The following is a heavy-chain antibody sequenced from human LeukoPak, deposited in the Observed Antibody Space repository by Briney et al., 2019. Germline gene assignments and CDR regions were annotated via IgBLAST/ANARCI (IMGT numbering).Heavy chain of an antibody. V-gene: IGHV3-74*01. D-gene: IGHD5-18*01. J-gene: IGHJ4*02. CDR2: ISSDGSDT. Sequence: GGSLRLSCAASGFSFSNYWMHWVRQAPGKGLVWVSRISSDGSDTIYADSVKGRFTISRDDAKNTLYLQVNSLRAEDTAVYFCARGGSDTAMAHDYWGQGTLVTVSS. CDR1: GFSFSNYW. CDR3: ARGGSDTAMAHDY.